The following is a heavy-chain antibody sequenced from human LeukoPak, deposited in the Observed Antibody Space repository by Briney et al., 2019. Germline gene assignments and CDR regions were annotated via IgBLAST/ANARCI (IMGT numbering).Heavy chain of an antibody. V-gene: IGHV1-2*02. CDR3: ARSPLRVGSIIDY. D-gene: IGHD4-17*01. CDR1: GYTFTGYY. Sequence: GASVKVSCKASGYTFTGYYMHWVRQAPGQGLEWMGWINPNSGGTNYAQKFQGRVTMTRDTSISTASMELSRLRSDDTAVYHCARSPLRVGSIIDYWGQGTLVTVSS. CDR2: INPNSGGT. J-gene: IGHJ4*02.